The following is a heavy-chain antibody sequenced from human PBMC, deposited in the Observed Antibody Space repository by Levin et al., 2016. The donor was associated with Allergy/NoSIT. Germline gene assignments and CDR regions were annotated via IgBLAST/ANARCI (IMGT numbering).Heavy chain of an antibody. J-gene: IGHJ6*02. CDR1: GFTFSNAW. CDR3: TTDRGTYYYDSSGYYSDYYYGMDV. Sequence: GGSLRLSCAASGFTFSNAWMSWVRQAPGKGLEWVGRIKSKTDGGTTDYAAPVKGRFTISRDDSKNTLYLQMNSLKTEDTAVYYCTTDRGTYYYDSSGYYSDYYYGMDVWGQGTTVTVSS. D-gene: IGHD3-22*01. V-gene: IGHV3-15*01. CDR2: IKSKTDGGTT.